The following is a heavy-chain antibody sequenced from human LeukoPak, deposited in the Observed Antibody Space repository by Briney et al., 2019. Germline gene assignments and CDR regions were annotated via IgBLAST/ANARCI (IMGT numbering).Heavy chain of an antibody. J-gene: IGHJ4*02. CDR2: IYYSGST. CDR1: GGSISSYY. Sequence: SETLPLTCTVSGGSISSYYWSWIRQPPGKGLEWIGYIYYSGSTNYNPSLKSRVTISVDTSKNQFSLKLSSVTAADTAVYYCARDGDSGSYIDYWGQGTLVTVSS. CDR3: ARDGDSGSYIDY. V-gene: IGHV4-59*01. D-gene: IGHD1-26*01.